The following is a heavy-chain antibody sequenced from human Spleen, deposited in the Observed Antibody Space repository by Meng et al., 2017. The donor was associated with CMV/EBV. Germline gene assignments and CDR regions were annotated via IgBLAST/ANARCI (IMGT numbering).Heavy chain of an antibody. Sequence: GESLKIACAASGFTFSTYSMNWVRQAPGKGLEWVSAISGSGGSTYYADSVKGRFTSSRDNSKNTLYLQMNSLRAEDTAVYYCARGGDDYDFWSGYYHYYYYGMDVWGQGTTVTVSS. CDR3: ARGGDDYDFWSGYYHYYYYGMDV. CDR1: GFTFSTYS. CDR2: ISGSGGST. D-gene: IGHD3-3*01. V-gene: IGHV3-23*01. J-gene: IGHJ6*01.